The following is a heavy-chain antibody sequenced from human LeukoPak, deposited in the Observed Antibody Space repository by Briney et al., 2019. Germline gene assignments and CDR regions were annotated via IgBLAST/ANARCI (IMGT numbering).Heavy chain of an antibody. Sequence: GGSLRLSCAASGFTLSTYWMHWVRQGPGKGLVWVSRINSDGSSTSYADSVKGRFTISRDKAKNTVYLQMNRLRAEDTGLYYCLRGRFCSCGGCYGDYWGQGTLVSVPS. J-gene: IGHJ4*02. CDR1: GFTLSTYW. CDR2: INSDGSST. CDR3: LRGRFCSCGGCYGDY. D-gene: IGHD2-15*01. V-gene: IGHV3-74*01.